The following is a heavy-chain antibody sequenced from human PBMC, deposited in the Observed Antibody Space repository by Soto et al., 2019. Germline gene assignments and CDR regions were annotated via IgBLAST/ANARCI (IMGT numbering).Heavy chain of an antibody. V-gene: IGHV4-59*08. Sequence: QVQLQESGPGLLKPSETLSLTCTVSGGSISSYYWTWIRQPPGKGLEWIGYIHYSGSTNCNPSLKSRVTISVDTSKNQFSLKLTSVTAADTAVYYCARQLGDYYGGGFDPWGQGTLVTVSS. J-gene: IGHJ5*02. CDR1: GGSISSYY. D-gene: IGHD4-17*01. CDR3: ARQLGDYYGGGFDP. CDR2: IHYSGST.